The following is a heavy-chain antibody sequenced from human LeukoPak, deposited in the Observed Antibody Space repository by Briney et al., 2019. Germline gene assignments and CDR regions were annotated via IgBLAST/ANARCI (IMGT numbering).Heavy chain of an antibody. J-gene: IGHJ4*02. CDR1: GYSFTNYW. Sequence: GESLKISFQGSGYSFTNYWIGWGRELPGTSREWMGVIYPGDSDTRYSPSFQGQVNISADQSISTAYLQWSSLKASDTAMYYCARLRLTTVSYFDYWGQETLVTVCS. V-gene: IGHV5-51*01. D-gene: IGHD4-17*01. CDR3: ARLRLTTVSYFDY. CDR2: IYPGDSDT.